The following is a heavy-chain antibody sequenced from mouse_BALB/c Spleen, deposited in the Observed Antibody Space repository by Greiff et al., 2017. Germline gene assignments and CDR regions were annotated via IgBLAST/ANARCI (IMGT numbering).Heavy chain of an antibody. V-gene: IGHV5-15*02. J-gene: IGHJ4*01. D-gene: IGHD2-14*01. CDR1: GFTFSDYG. Sequence: EVMLVESGGGLVQPGGSRKLSCAASGFTFSDYGMAWVRQAPGKGPEWVAFISNLAYSIYYADTVTGRFTISRENAKNTLYLEMSSLRSEDTAMYYCARHRYGYSMDYWGQGTSVTVSS. CDR2: ISNLAYSI. CDR3: ARHRYGYSMDY.